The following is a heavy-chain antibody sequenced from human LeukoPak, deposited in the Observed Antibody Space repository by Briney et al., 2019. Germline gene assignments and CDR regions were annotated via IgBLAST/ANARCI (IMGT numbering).Heavy chain of an antibody. V-gene: IGHV3-21*05. CDR3: ARDQGGGSYFSRILGAFDI. Sequence: PGGSLRLSCAASGFTFSRDSMNWVRQAPGKGLEWVSYINGGGSPIYYADSVKGRFTISRDNAKNSLYLQMNSLRAEDTAVYYCARDQGGGSYFSRILGAFDIWGQGTMVTVSS. CDR2: INGGGSPI. D-gene: IGHD1-26*01. CDR1: GFTFSRDS. J-gene: IGHJ3*02.